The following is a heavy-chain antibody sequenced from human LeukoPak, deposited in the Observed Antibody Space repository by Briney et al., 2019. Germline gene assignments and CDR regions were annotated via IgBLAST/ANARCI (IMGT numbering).Heavy chain of an antibody. J-gene: IGHJ4*02. CDR3: AREVGYLLGEYRLGF. CDR2: INPDSGNT. CDR1: GYSITGYY. V-gene: IGHV1-2*02. Sequence: ASVKVSCKASGYSITGYYMHWVRRAPGQGREWLGWINPDSGNTKYAQKFQGRVPMTRNTSISTAYMEVSRLRFDDTAMYYCAREVGYLLGEYRLGFWGPGTLVTVSS. D-gene: IGHD3-10*01.